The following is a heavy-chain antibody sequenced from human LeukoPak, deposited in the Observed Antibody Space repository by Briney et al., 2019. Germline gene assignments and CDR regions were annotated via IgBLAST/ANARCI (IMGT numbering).Heavy chain of an antibody. J-gene: IGHJ3*02. Sequence: SETLSLTCTVSGGSISSYYWSWIRQPPGKGLEWIGYIYYSGSTNYNPSFKSRVTISVDTSKNQFSLKLSSVTAADTAVYYCARERRGQYDYVWGSYRPHDAFDIWGQGTMVTVSS. D-gene: IGHD3-16*02. V-gene: IGHV4-59*01. CDR2: IYYSGST. CDR1: GGSISSYY. CDR3: ARERRGQYDYVWGSYRPHDAFDI.